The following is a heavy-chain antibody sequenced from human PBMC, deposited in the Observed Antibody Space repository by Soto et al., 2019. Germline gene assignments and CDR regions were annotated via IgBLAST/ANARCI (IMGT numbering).Heavy chain of an antibody. Sequence: QVQLQESGPGLVKPSQTLSLTCTVSGDSVSSGGAYWSWIRQHPGKGLEWIGYIYYSGSASYTPSLDSRLTISLDTSQNQVSLRLSSVTAADTAVYYCARLKSRYYKIISSSFDYWGRGALVTVSS. CDR1: GDSVSSGGAY. V-gene: IGHV4-31*03. D-gene: IGHD3-10*01. J-gene: IGHJ4*02. CDR2: IYYSGSA. CDR3: ARLKSRYYKIISSSFDY.